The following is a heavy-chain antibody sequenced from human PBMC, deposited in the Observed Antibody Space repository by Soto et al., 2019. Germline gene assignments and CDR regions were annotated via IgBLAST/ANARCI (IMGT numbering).Heavy chain of an antibody. CDR2: IIPILGIA. V-gene: IGHV1-69*02. CDR3: ARVPFVVVPAAMKRGHSRWFDP. J-gene: IGHJ5*02. CDR1: GGTFSSYT. Sequence: SVQVSCKASGGTFSSYTISCVRQAPGQGLEWMGRIIPILGIANYAQKFQGRVTITADKSTSTAYMELSSLRSEDTAVYYCARVPFVVVPAAMKRGHSRWFDPWGQGTLVSVSS. D-gene: IGHD2-2*01.